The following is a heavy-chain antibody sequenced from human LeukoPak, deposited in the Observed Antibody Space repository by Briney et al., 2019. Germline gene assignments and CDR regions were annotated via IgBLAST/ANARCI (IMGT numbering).Heavy chain of an antibody. J-gene: IGHJ5*02. V-gene: IGHV4-38-2*02. CDR2: IYHSGST. CDR1: GYSISSGYY. Sequence: PSETLSLTCTVSGYSISSGYYWGWIRQPPGKGLEWIGSIYHSGSTYYNPSLKSRVTISVDTSKNQFSLKLGSVTAADTAVYYCARDPDYSNYVPNWFDPWGQGTLVTVSS. CDR3: ARDPDYSNYVPNWFDP. D-gene: IGHD4-11*01.